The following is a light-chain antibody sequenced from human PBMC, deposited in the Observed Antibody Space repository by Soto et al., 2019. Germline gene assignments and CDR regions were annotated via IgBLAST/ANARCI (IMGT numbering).Light chain of an antibody. CDR2: KAS. Sequence: DIQMTQSPSTLSASVGDRVTITCRASQIISSWLAWYQQKPGKAPKLLIYKASSLESGVPSRFSGSGSGTEFTLTISSLQPDDFATYYCQQYNSYSLTFGGGTKVDIK. CDR3: QQYNSYSLT. CDR1: QIISSW. V-gene: IGKV1-5*03. J-gene: IGKJ4*01.